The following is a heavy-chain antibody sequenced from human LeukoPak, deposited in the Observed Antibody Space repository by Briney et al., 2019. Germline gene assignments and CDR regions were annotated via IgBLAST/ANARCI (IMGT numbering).Heavy chain of an antibody. Sequence: ASVKVSCKASGYTFTSYGISWVRQAPGQGLEWMGWISAYNGNTNYSQKFQGRVTITRDTSASTAYMELSSLRSEDTAVYYCAREPYGSGSSDVFDPWGQGTLVTVSS. D-gene: IGHD3-10*01. CDR3: AREPYGSGSSDVFDP. CDR1: GYTFTSYG. V-gene: IGHV1-18*01. J-gene: IGHJ5*02. CDR2: ISAYNGNT.